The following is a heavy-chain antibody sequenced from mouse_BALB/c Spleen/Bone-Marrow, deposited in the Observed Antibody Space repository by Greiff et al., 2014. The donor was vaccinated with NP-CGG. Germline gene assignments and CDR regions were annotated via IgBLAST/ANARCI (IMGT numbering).Heavy chain of an antibody. CDR2: IYPGDGDT. D-gene: IGHD2-14*01. Sequence: QVQLPPSGAELVRPGSSGKISFQASGSAFSSYWMNWGETRPWQGLWWIGQIYPGDGDTNYNGKFKGKATLTADKSSSTAYMQLSSLTSEDSAVYFCARTGDYRYDGAFDYWGQGTTLTVSS. V-gene: IGHV1-80*01. CDR1: GSAFSSYW. J-gene: IGHJ2*01. CDR3: ARTGDYRYDGAFDY.